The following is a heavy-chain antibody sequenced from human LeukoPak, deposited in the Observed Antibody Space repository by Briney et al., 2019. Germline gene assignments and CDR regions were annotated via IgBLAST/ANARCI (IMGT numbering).Heavy chain of an antibody. CDR1: GFTLSSYT. CDR3: ARDGEGTNVGTYYSYYGLDV. D-gene: IGHD2-8*01. CDR2: VSSSSTTI. Sequence: PARSLRLSCAASGFTLSSYTVNWVRQAPGKGLEWVSSVSSSSTTIDYAESVRGRFTISRDNAKNSLYLQMNNLTDADTAVYFCARDGEGTNVGTYYSYYGLDVWGQGTTVIVSS. V-gene: IGHV3-48*02. J-gene: IGHJ6*02.